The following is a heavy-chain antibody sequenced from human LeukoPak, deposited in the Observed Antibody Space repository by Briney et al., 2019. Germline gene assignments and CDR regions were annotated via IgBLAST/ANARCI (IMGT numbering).Heavy chain of an antibody. CDR3: ARDYGSGNYGLYYYYMDV. V-gene: IGHV3-21*01. CDR1: GFTFSSYS. D-gene: IGHD3-10*01. CDR2: ISSSSSYI. J-gene: IGHJ6*03. Sequence: GGSLRLSCAASGFTFSSYSMNWVRQAPGKGLEWVSFISSSSSYIYYADSVKGRFTISRDNSKNTLYLQMNSLRAEDTAVYYCARDYGSGNYGLYYYYMDVWGKGTTVTVSS.